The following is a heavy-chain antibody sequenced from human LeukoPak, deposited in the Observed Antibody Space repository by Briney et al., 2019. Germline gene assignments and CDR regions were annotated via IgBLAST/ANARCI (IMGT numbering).Heavy chain of an antibody. J-gene: IGHJ5*02. V-gene: IGHV7-4-1*02. CDR2: IDTNTGNP. D-gene: IGHD3-22*01. CDR1: GYTFTNYT. Sequence: AAVRVSCRASGYTFTNYTLNWVRQAPGQGLEWMGWIDTNTGNPTYAQGFIGRFVFSLDTSVTTAYLQISSLKAEDTAVYYCASRYDTTAYYPSWGQGTLIAVSS. CDR3: ASRYDTTAYYPS.